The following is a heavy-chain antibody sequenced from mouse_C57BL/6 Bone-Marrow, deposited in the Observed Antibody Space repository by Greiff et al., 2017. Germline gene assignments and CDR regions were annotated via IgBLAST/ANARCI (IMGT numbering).Heavy chain of an antibody. V-gene: IGHV14-4*01. D-gene: IGHD2-1*01. CDR1: GFNIKDDY. CDR2: IDPENGDT. J-gene: IGHJ3*01. CDR3: TAYGNSWCAY. Sequence: EVQLQQSGAELVRPGASVKLSCTASGFNIKDDYMHWVKQRPEQGLEWIGWIDPENGDTEYASKFQGKATITADTSSNTAYLQLSSLTSEDTAVYYCTAYGNSWCAYWGQGTLVTVSA.